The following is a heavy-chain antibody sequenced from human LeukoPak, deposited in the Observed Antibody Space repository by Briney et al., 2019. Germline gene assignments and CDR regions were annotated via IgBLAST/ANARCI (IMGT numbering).Heavy chain of an antibody. J-gene: IGHJ5*01. CDR2: IYSGGGT. V-gene: IGHV3-23*01. Sequence: GGSLRLSCEASGVTFSSYVMIWVRQAPGKGLEWVSVIYSGGGTYYADSVKGRFTISRDNSKNTLYLQANSLRDDDTAIYYCAKDWFDSWGQGTLVTVSS. CDR1: GVTFSSYV. CDR3: AKDWFDS.